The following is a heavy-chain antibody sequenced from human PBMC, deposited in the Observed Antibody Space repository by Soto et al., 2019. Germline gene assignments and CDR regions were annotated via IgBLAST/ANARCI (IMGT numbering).Heavy chain of an antibody. CDR2: IYYSGST. J-gene: IGHJ6*02. Sequence: SETLSLTCTVSGGSISSGDYYWSWIRQPPGKGLEWIGYIYYSGSTYYNPSLKSRVTISVDTSKNQFSLKLSSVTAADTAVYYCARKRVNYGGNSDYYYGMDVWGQGTTVTVSS. D-gene: IGHD4-17*01. CDR3: ARKRVNYGGNSDYYYGMDV. V-gene: IGHV4-30-4*01. CDR1: GGSISSGDYY.